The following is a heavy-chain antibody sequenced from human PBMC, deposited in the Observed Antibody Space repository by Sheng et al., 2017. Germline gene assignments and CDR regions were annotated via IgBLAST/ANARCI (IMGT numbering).Heavy chain of an antibody. D-gene: IGHD2-15*01. Sequence: EVQLVESGGGLVQPGGSLRLSCAASGFTFSSYEMNWVRQAPGKGLEWVSYISSSGSTIYYADSVKGRFTISRDNAKNSLYLQMNSLRAEDTAVYYCARPDCSGGSCYVNYYYGMDVWGQGTTVTVSS. CDR2: ISSSGSTI. J-gene: IGHJ6*02. CDR3: ARPDCSGGSCYVNYYYGMDV. V-gene: IGHV3-48*03. CDR1: GFTFSSYE.